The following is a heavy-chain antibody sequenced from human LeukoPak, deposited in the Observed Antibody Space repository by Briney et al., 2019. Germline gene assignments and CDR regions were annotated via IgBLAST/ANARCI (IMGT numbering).Heavy chain of an antibody. CDR1: GFTFSSYG. J-gene: IGHJ4*02. V-gene: IGHV3-30*02. Sequence: PGGSLRLSCAASGFTFSSYGMHWVRQASGKGLEWVAFIRSDGHYKYYTDSVKGRFTISRGNSNNTLYLQMNSLRPEDTAVYYCANAWDTPMVTMALGYWGQGNLVTVSS. CDR3: ANAWDTPMVTMALGY. D-gene: IGHD5-18*01. CDR2: IRSDGHYK.